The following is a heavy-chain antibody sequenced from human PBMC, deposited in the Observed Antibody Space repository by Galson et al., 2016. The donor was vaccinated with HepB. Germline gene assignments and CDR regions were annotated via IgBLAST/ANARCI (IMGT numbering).Heavy chain of an antibody. CDR3: ARDTGSYRGYYYGLDV. V-gene: IGHV4-59*01. CDR1: DDSISNYY. Sequence: SETLSLTCTVSDDSISNYYWTWIRQPPGKGLEWIGYIHYSGSSKCNPPLKSRVTMSVDTSKNQFSLRLSSVTAADTAVYYCARDTGSYRGYYYGLDVWGQGTTVTVSS. J-gene: IGHJ6*02. D-gene: IGHD1-26*01. CDR2: IHYSGSS.